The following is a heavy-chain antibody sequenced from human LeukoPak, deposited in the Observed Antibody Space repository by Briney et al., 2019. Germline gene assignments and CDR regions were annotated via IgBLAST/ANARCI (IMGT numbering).Heavy chain of an antibody. D-gene: IGHD3-22*01. J-gene: IGHJ6*03. V-gene: IGHV3-48*01. Sequence: GSLILSCAASGFTFSDQGMNWVRQAPGKGLEWVSYISGTSNSIYYADSVKGRFTISRDNAKNSLYLQMNSLRAEDTAVYYCARESSDYYYYMDVWGKGTTVTISS. CDR1: GFTFSDQG. CDR3: ARESSDYYYYMDV. CDR2: ISGTSNSI.